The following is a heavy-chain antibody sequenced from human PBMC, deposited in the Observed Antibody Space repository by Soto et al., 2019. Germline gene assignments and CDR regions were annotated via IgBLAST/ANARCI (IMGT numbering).Heavy chain of an antibody. CDR3: ARDRSSSSWYYHYYYGMDV. CDR2: IWYDGSNK. J-gene: IGHJ6*02. D-gene: IGHD6-13*01. Sequence: PGGSLRLSCAASGFTFSSYGMHWVRQAPGKGLEWVAVIWYDGSNKYYADSVKGRFTISRDNSKNTLYLQMNSLRAEDTAVYYCARDRSSSSWYYHYYYGMDVWGQGTTVTVSS. V-gene: IGHV3-33*08. CDR1: GFTFSSYG.